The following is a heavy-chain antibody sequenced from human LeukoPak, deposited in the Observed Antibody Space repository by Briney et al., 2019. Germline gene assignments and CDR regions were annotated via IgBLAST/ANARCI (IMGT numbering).Heavy chain of an antibody. CDR1: GLTFSTNA. V-gene: IGHV3-23*01. Sequence: GGSLRLSCLTSGLTFSTNAMSWVRQAPGKGLEWISGSGSGASTYYADSVTGRFTISRDNSRNTLYLQMNSLRGDDTAVYYCAKDVGKWESLHFFDYWGQGTLVTVPS. J-gene: IGHJ4*02. CDR2: SGSGAST. CDR3: AKDVGKWESLHFFDY. D-gene: IGHD1-26*01.